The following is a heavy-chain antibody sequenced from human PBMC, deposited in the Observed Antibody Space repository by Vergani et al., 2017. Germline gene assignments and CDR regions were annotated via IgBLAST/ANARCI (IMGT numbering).Heavy chain of an antibody. CDR1: GFTFNGYA. CDR3: AKDLAAGLYYYYMDV. J-gene: IGHJ6*03. D-gene: IGHD6-13*01. CDR2: MDWEGGSV. Sequence: VQLVESGGDLVQPGRSLRLSCEASGFTFNGYAMHWVRQVPGKGLEWISGMDWEGGSVDYVDTVKGRFTITRANAKKSPYLQMNSLRGDDTALYYCAKDLAAGLYYYYMDVRGKGTPVTVSS. V-gene: IGHV3-9*01.